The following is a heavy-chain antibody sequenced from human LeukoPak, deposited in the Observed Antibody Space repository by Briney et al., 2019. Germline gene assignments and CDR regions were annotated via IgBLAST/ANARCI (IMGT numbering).Heavy chain of an antibody. V-gene: IGHV3-30*03. D-gene: IGHD3-16*01. CDR2: ISYDGSNK. CDR3: ARDSAFGGVTHLDY. Sequence: PGRSLRLSCAASGSTFSSYGMHWVRQAPGKGLEWVAVISYDGSNKYYADSVKGRFTISRDNSKNTLYLQMNSLRAEDTAVYYCARDSAFGGVTHLDYWGQGTLVTVSS. J-gene: IGHJ4*02. CDR1: GSTFSSYG.